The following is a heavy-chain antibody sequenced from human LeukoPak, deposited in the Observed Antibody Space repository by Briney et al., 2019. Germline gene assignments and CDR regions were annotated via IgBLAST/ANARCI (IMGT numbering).Heavy chain of an antibody. Sequence: ASVKVSCKASGYTFTSYAMNWVRQAPGQGLEWMGWINTNTGNPTYAQGFTGRFVFSLDTSVSTAYLQISSLKAEDTAVYYCARDLSILTGYPNWFDPWGQGTLVIVSS. CDR1: GYTFTSYA. V-gene: IGHV7-4-1*02. CDR3: ARDLSILTGYPNWFDP. CDR2: INTNTGNP. D-gene: IGHD3-9*01. J-gene: IGHJ5*02.